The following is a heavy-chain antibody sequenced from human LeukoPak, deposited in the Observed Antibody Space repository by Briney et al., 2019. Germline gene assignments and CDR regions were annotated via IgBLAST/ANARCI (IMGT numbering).Heavy chain of an antibody. CDR1: GGSISSGSYY. D-gene: IGHD1-14*01. CDR3: ARGGRNYRYGMDV. Sequence: SETLSLTCTVSGGSISSGSYYWSWIRQPAGKGLEWIGRIYTSGSTNYNPSLKSRVTISVDTSKNQFSLKLSSVTAEDTAVYYCARGGRNYRYGMDVWGQGTTVTVSS. V-gene: IGHV4-61*02. J-gene: IGHJ6*02. CDR2: IYTSGST.